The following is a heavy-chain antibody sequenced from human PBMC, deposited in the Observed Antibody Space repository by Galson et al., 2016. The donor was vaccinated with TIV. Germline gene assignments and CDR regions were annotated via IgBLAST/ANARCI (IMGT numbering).Heavy chain of an antibody. CDR1: GYIFTERF. Sequence: LKVSCKVSGYIFTERFIHWVRQAPGERPEWVGRVDPDNGETLYAEKFQGRVTMAADTSGDTAFMELSNLRSEDTAFFYCTTGGGSSGSYYFDFWGLGTLVTVSS. CDR3: TTGGGSSGSYYFDF. CDR2: VDPDNGET. D-gene: IGHD5-12*01. V-gene: IGHV1-69-2*01. J-gene: IGHJ4*02.